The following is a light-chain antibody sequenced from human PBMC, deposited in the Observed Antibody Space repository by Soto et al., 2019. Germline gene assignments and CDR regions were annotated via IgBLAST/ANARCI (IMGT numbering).Light chain of an antibody. CDR1: QSISSSD. V-gene: IGKV3-20*01. CDR3: QRCGLSPRT. CDR2: GRF. J-gene: IGKJ1*01. Sequence: EAVLTQSPVTLSWSPGDRATLSCRASQSISSSDLARYQQKPGQAPRLHICGRFNRATGSPARFSGDGSGTDFTLPINGLEPEDFAVYFCQRCGLSPRTCGQGPKVQV.